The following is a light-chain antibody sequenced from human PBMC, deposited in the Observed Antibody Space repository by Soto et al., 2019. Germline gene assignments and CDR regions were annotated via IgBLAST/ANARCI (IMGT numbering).Light chain of an antibody. CDR1: QIVSSY. CDR2: DAS. Sequence: DIQMTQSPSTLSASLGDRVTITCRASQIVSSYCAWYQQRPGKVPKLLIYDASSLESGVPSRFSGSGSGTEFTLTISYLQPDDFASYYCHPYTSDSPTFGQGTKVAI. J-gene: IGKJ1*01. V-gene: IGKV1-5*01. CDR3: HPYTSDSPT.